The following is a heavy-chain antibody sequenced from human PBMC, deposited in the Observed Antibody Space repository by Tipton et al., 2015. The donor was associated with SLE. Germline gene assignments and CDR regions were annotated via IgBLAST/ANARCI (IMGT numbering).Heavy chain of an antibody. J-gene: IGHJ3*02. D-gene: IGHD5-12*01. CDR1: GGSISGYY. CDR2: TYYSGST. CDR3: AREPVEGLRLRGDAFDI. Sequence: TLSLTCTVSGGSISGYYWGWIRQPPGKGLEWIGSTYYSGSTYYNPSLKSRVTISVDTSKNQFSLKLSSVTAADTAVYYCAREPVEGLRLRGDAFDIWGQGTMVTVSS. V-gene: IGHV4-39*07.